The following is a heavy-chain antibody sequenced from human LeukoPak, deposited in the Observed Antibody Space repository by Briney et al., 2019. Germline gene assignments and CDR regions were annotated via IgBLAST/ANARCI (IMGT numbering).Heavy chain of an antibody. CDR3: VRVRLFYGDSEPQDY. D-gene: IGHD4-17*01. J-gene: IGHJ4*02. CDR1: GYTFTGYY. V-gene: IGHV1-2*02. Sequence: ASVKVSCKASGYTFTGYYMHWVRQAPGQGLEWMGWTNPNSGGTNYAQKFQGRVTMTRDTSISTAYMELSRLRSDDTAVYYCVRVRLFYGDSEPQDYWGQGTLVTVSS. CDR2: TNPNSGGT.